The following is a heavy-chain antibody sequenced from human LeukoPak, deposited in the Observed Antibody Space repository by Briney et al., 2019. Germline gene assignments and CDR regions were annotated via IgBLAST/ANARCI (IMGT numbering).Heavy chain of an antibody. CDR2: ISYSGNA. J-gene: IGHJ4*02. CDR3: ARNLGQTWGTVTTDLWYFDH. V-gene: IGHV4-39*01. D-gene: IGHD4-11*01. CDR1: GASIITTNYY. Sequence: SSETLFLTCTVSGASIITTNYYWGWIRQPPGKGLEWIGSISYSGNAYYNPSLRSRLSISMDASKNQFSLKVRSVTAADTAVYYCARNLGQTWGTVTTDLWYFDHWGQGTLVPVSS.